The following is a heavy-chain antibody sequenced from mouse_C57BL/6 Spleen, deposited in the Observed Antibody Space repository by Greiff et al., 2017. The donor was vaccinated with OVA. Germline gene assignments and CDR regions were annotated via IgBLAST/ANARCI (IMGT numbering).Heavy chain of an antibody. D-gene: IGHD1-1*02. Sequence: QVQLQQSGAELVKPGASVKLSCKASGYTFTSYWMQWVKQRPGQGLEWIGEIDPSDSYTNYNQKFKGKATLTVDTSSSTAYMQLSSLTSEDSAVYYCARPDYGYFDYWGQGTTLTVSS. CDR2: IDPSDSYT. CDR1: GYTFTSYW. V-gene: IGHV1-50*01. CDR3: ARPDYGYFDY. J-gene: IGHJ2*01.